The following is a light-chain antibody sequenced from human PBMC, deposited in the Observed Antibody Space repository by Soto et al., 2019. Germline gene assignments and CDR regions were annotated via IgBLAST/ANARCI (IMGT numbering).Light chain of an antibody. Sequence: PGTLSLSPGERATLSCRARQSVDNGYLAWYQQKPGLAPRLLIYDASSRATGVPARFSGSGSGTDFTLTISSLEPEDFAVYYCQQGSNWPPGLTFGGGTKVDIK. CDR3: QQGSNWPPGLT. J-gene: IGKJ4*01. V-gene: IGKV3-11*01. CDR2: DAS. CDR1: QSVDNGY.